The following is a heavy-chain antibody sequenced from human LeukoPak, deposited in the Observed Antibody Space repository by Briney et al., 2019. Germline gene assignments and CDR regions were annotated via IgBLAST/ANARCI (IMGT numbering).Heavy chain of an antibody. V-gene: IGHV3-48*01. Sequence: GGSLRLSYAASGFTFSSYSMNWVRQAPGKGLEWVSYIDTSGSPIYYADSVKGRFTISRDNAKNSLYLQMNSLRADDTAVYYCARGPPLFDPWGQGALVTVSS. J-gene: IGHJ5*02. CDR3: ARGPPLFDP. CDR2: IDTSGSPI. CDR1: GFTFSSYS.